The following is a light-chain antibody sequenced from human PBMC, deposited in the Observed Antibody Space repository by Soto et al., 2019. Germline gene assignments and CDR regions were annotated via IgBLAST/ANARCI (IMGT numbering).Light chain of an antibody. J-gene: IGKJ3*01. V-gene: IGKV1-39*01. Sequence: DIQMTQSPSSLSASVGDRVTITCRASQSISSYLNWYQQKPGKAPKLLIYAASRLQSGVPSRFSGSGSGTNFTLTISSLQPEDFATYYCQEANTFPFTFGPGTTVDIK. CDR3: QEANTFPFT. CDR1: QSISSY. CDR2: AAS.